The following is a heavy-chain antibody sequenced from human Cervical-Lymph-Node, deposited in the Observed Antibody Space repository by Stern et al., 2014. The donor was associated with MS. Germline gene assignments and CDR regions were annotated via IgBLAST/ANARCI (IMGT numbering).Heavy chain of an antibody. J-gene: IGHJ6*02. CDR2: INSYGSST. Sequence: QLEESGGGLVQPGGSLRLSCAASGFIFSGFWMHWVRQAPGKGLVWVSHINSYGSSTTYVDSVKGRFTISRDNAKNTLYLQMNSLRAEDTAVYYCARGHYYGMDVWGQGATVTVSS. V-gene: IGHV3-74*02. CDR1: GFIFSGFW. CDR3: ARGHYYGMDV.